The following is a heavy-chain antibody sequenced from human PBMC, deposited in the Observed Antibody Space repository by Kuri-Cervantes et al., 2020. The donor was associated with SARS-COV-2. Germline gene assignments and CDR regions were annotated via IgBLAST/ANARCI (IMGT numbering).Heavy chain of an antibody. J-gene: IGHJ5*02. D-gene: IGHD2-15*01. CDR3: ARDLGWPVVGWFDP. Sequence: ASVKVSCKASGYTFSTYGISWVRQAPGQGLEWMGWISAYNGNTNYAQNLQGRVTMTTDTSMNTAYMELRSLRSDDTAVYYCARDLGWPVVGWFDPWGQGTLVTVSS. CDR1: GYTFSTYG. V-gene: IGHV1-18*01. CDR2: ISAYNGNT.